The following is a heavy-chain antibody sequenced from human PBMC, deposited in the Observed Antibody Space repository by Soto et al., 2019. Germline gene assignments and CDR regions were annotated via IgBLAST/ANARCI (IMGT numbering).Heavy chain of an antibody. D-gene: IGHD3-16*02. J-gene: IGHJ4*02. CDR1: GFTFSSYA. Sequence: VGSLRLSCAASGFTFSSYAMSWVRQAPGKGLEWVSAISGSGGSTYYADSVKGRFTISRDNSKNTLYLQMNSLRAEDTAVYYCAKDHPTYYDYVWGSYRQGYFDYWGQGTLVTVSS. V-gene: IGHV3-23*01. CDR3: AKDHPTYYDYVWGSYRQGYFDY. CDR2: ISGSGGST.